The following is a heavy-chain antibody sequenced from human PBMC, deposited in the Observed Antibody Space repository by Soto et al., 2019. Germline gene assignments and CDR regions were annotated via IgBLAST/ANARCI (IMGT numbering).Heavy chain of an antibody. J-gene: IGHJ4*02. V-gene: IGHV5-51*01. Sequence: GESLKISCNGSGYSFTSYWIGWVRQMPGKGLEWMGIIYPGDSDTRYSPSFQGQVTISADKSISTAYLQWSSLKASDTAMYYCARLNYDILTGYPMAGYFDYWGQGTLVTVCS. D-gene: IGHD3-9*01. CDR2: IYPGDSDT. CDR1: GYSFTSYW. CDR3: ARLNYDILTGYPMAGYFDY.